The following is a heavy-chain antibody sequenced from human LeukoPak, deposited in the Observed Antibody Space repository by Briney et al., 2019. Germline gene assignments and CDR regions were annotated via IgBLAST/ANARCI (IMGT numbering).Heavy chain of an antibody. D-gene: IGHD5-18*01. V-gene: IGHV3-48*03. J-gene: IGHJ5*02. CDR3: ARDLRVYSYGRP. CDR2: ISSSGSTI. CDR1: GFTFSSYE. Sequence: GGSLRLSCAASGFTFSSYEMNWVRQAPGKGLEWVSYISSSGSTIYYAGSVKGRFTISRDNAKNSLYLQMNSLRAEDTAVYYCARDLRVYSYGRPWGQGTLVTVSS.